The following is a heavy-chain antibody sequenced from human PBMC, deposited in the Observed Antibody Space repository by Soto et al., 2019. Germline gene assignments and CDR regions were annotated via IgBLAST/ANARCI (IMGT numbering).Heavy chain of an antibody. D-gene: IGHD2-15*01. CDR2: IYYSGST. J-gene: IGHJ4*02. CDR3: ARVRYCSGGSCFDY. V-gene: IGHV4-59*01. Sequence: SETLSLTCTVSGGSISSYYWSWIRQPPGKGLEWIGYIYYSGSTNYNPSLKSRVTISVDTSKNQFSLKLSSVTAADTAVYYCARVRYCSGGSCFDYWGQGTLVTVYS. CDR1: GGSISSYY.